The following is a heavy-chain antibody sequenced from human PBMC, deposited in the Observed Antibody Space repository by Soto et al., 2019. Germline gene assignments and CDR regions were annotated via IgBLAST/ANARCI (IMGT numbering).Heavy chain of an antibody. D-gene: IGHD3-22*01. V-gene: IGHV4-4*02. Sequence: VQLQESGPGLVKPSWTLSLTCTVSGGSISTTNWWSWVRQSPGKGREWSGEILHIGSTNYNPSLKSRVTISIDKSKNQFSLRLSSVTAADTAVYYCASGFDSDGLYNGGHPWGQGTLVSVSS. CDR1: GGSISTTNW. J-gene: IGHJ5*02. CDR2: ILHIGST. CDR3: ASGFDSDGLYNGGHP.